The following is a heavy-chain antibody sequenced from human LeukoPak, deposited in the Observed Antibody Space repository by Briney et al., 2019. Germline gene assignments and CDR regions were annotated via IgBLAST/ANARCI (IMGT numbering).Heavy chain of an antibody. CDR1: GFTFDDYA. CDR2: ISWNSGSI. J-gene: IGHJ4*02. D-gene: IGHD5-24*01. Sequence: QPGRSLRLSCAASGFTFDDYAMHWVRQAPGKGLEWVSGISWNSGSIGYADSVKGRFTISRDNAKNSLYLQMNSLRAEDTAFYYCAKDIGPNVEMATNWGQGTLVTVSS. CDR3: AKDIGPNVEMATN. V-gene: IGHV3-9*01.